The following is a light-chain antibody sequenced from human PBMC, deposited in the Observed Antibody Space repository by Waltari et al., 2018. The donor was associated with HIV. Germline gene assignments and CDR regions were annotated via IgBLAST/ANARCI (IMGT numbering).Light chain of an antibody. V-gene: IGLV2-14*01. Sequence: QSALTQPASVSGSPGQSITISFTGTSRDVGGYNYVSWYQQHPDKAPKLMIYAVSNRPSGVSNRFSGSKSGNTASLTISGLQAEDEADYYCTSYTSSSTVVFGGGTKLTVL. CDR3: TSYTSSSTVV. CDR1: SRDVGGYNY. J-gene: IGLJ2*01. CDR2: AVS.